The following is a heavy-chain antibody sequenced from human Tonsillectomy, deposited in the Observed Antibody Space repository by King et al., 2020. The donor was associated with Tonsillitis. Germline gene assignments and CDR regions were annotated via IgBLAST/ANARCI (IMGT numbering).Heavy chain of an antibody. V-gene: IGHV3-7*01. CDR3: ARDFAEFDY. CDR2: TKQDGREK. D-gene: IGHD1-14*01. J-gene: IGHJ4*02. Sequence: VQLVESGGGLVQPGGSLRLSCAASGFTFRSDWMSWVRQAPGEGLEWVANTKQDGREKYYVDSVKGRFTISRDNAKNSLYLQMSRLRAEDTAVYYCARDFAEFDYWGQGTLVTVSS. CDR1: GFTFRSDW.